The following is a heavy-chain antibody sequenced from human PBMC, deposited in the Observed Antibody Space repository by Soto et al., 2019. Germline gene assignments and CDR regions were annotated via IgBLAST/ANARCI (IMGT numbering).Heavy chain of an antibody. CDR3: AKGQRWELPFDY. D-gene: IGHD1-26*01. J-gene: IGHJ4*02. V-gene: IGHV3-23*01. Sequence: PGGSLRLSCAASGFIFSNYAMSWVRQAPGKGLEWVSAFSGTTSNTYYAPSVKGRFTISRDNSKNTLYLQMNSLKAEDSALYYCAKGQRWELPFDYWGQGALVTVYS. CDR2: FSGTTSNT. CDR1: GFIFSNYA.